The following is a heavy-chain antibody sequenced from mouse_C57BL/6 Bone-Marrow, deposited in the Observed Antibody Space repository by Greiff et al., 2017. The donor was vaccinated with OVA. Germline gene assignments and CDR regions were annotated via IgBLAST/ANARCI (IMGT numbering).Heavy chain of an antibody. J-gene: IGHJ2*01. V-gene: IGHV1-54*01. D-gene: IGHD1-1*01. CDR2: INPGSGGT. Sequence: VQLQQSGAELVRPGPSVKVSCKASGYAFTNYLIEWVKQRPGQGLAWIGVINPGSGGTNYNEKFKGKATMTADKSSSTAYMQLSSLTSEDSAVYFCARRYYGTFDYWGQGTTLTVSS. CDR1: GYAFTNYL. CDR3: ARRYYGTFDY.